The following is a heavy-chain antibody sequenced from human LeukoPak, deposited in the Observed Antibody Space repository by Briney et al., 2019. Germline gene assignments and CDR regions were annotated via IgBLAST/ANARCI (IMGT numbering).Heavy chain of an antibody. CDR3: VKDVSTGWSFDS. Sequence: GGSLRLSCAASGFTYNNYGMRWVRQAPGKGLEWVTFISYDGSDKSYADSVKGRFIISRDNSKKTLYVQMNSLTTDDTAVYYCVKDVSTGWSFDSWGHGTLVTVSS. V-gene: IGHV3-30*02. D-gene: IGHD6-19*01. CDR1: GFTYNNYG. CDR2: ISYDGSDK. J-gene: IGHJ4*01.